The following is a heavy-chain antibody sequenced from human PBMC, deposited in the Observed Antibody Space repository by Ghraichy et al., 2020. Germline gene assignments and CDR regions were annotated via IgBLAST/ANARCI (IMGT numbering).Heavy chain of an antibody. V-gene: IGHV4-59*01. CDR1: GGSISSYS. J-gene: IGHJ6*03. CDR2: IYYSGST. D-gene: IGHD3-3*01. Sequence: SQTLSLTCTVSGGSISSYSWSWIRQPPGKGLEWIGYIYYSGSTNYNPSLKSRVTISVDTSKNQFSLKLSSVTAADTAVYYCARVDYDFWSGPHYYMDVWGKGTTVTVSS. CDR3: ARVDYDFWSGPHYYMDV.